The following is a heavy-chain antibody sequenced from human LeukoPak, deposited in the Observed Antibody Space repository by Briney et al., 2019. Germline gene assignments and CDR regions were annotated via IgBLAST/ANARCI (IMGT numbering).Heavy chain of an antibody. J-gene: IGHJ5*02. CDR3: AKDGGAKAVAAAGTGNWFDP. CDR2: IRYDGSNK. Sequence: PGGSLRLSCAASGFTFSSYGMHWVRQAPGKGLEWVAFIRYDGSNKHYADSVKGRFTISRDNSKNTLYLQMNSLRAEDTAVYYCAKDGGAKAVAAAGTGNWFDPWGQGTLVTVSS. CDR1: GFTFSSYG. D-gene: IGHD6-13*01. V-gene: IGHV3-30*02.